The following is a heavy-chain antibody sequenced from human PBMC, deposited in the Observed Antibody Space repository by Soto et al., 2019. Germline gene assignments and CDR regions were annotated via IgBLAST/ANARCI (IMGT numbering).Heavy chain of an antibody. J-gene: IGHJ5*02. V-gene: IGHV4-4*07. D-gene: IGHD6-19*01. CDR2: IYTSGST. Sequence: PSETLSLTCTFSCGSIISYYWSWIRQPAGKGLEWIGRIYTSGSTNYNPSLKSRVTVSVDTSKNQFSLKLSSVTAADTAVYYCASRAVAGWFDPWGQGTLVTVSS. CDR1: CGSIISYY. CDR3: ASRAVAGWFDP.